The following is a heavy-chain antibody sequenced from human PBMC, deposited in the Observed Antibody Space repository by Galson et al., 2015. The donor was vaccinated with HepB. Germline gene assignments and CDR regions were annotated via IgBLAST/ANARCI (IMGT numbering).Heavy chain of an antibody. J-gene: IGHJ4*02. V-gene: IGHV4-61*01. Sequence: ETLSLTCNVSGGSVGSNSYYWTWIRQPPGKGLEWIGYIYYSGSTNYNPSLKSRVTISVDTSKNQFSLKLSSVTAADTAVYYCARGLNYFDYWGQGTLVTVSS. CDR3: ARGLNYFDY. CDR2: IYYSGST. CDR1: GGSVGSNSYY.